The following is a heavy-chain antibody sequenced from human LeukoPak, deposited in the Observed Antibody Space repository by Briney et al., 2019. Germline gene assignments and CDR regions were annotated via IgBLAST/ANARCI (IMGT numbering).Heavy chain of an antibody. Sequence: GGSLRLSCAASGFTFSSYGISWVRQAPGKRLEWVANIKQDGSEKYYVDSVKGRFTISRDNAKNSLYLQMNSLRAEDTAVYYCLRDIRHNNWFYPWGQGTLVTVSS. J-gene: IGHJ5*02. CDR1: GFTFSSYG. CDR3: LRDIRHNNWFYP. D-gene: IGHD2-21*01. V-gene: IGHV3-7*01. CDR2: IKQDGSEK.